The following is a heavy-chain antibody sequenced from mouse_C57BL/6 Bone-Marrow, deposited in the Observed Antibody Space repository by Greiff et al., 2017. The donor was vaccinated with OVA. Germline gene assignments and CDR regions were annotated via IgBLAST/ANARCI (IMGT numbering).Heavy chain of an antibody. CDR3: AREGLRRRGYAMDD. J-gene: IGHJ4*01. CDR1: GFTFSSYA. Sequence: EVKLMESGGGLVKPGGSLKLSCAASGFTFSSYAMSWVRQTPEKRLEWVATISDGGSYTYYPDNVKGRFTISRDNAKNNLYLQMSHLKSEDTAMYYCAREGLRRRGYAMDDWGQGTSVTVSS. V-gene: IGHV5-4*01. CDR2: ISDGGSYT. D-gene: IGHD2-4*01.